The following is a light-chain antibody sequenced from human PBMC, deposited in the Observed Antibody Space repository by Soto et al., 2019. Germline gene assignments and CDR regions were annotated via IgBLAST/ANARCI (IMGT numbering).Light chain of an antibody. CDR2: EVS. V-gene: IGLV2-18*01. CDR3: SLYTTDSTYV. Sequence: QSVLTQPPSVSGSPGQSVTISCTGTSSDFGCYNRVSWYQRPPGTGPKLMIYEVSNRPSGVPDRFSGSKSGNTASLTISGLQAEDEAEYYCSLYTTDSTYVFGTGTKVTVL. J-gene: IGLJ1*01. CDR1: SSDFGCYNR.